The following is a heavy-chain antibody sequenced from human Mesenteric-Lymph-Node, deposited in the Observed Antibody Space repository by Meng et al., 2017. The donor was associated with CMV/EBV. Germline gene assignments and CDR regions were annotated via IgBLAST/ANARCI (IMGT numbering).Heavy chain of an antibody. CDR2: ISGETT. CDR3: VKNSFGVIVSPDQ. Sequence: GESLKISCAASGFSFRNYAMSWVRQAPGKGLEWVSAISGETTFYADSVKGRFTVSRDVSKNMLFLQMNSLRAGDTALYYCVKNSFGVIVSPDQWGQGTLVTVSS. CDR1: GFSFRNYA. D-gene: IGHD3-3*01. J-gene: IGHJ4*02. V-gene: IGHV3-23*01.